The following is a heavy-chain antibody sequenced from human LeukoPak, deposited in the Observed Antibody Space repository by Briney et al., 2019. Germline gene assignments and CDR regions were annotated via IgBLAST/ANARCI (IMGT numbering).Heavy chain of an antibody. CDR1: GGSFSGYY. V-gene: IGHV4-34*01. Sequence: SETLSLTCAVYGGSFSGYYWSWIRQPPAKGLEWIGDINHNGSTNYNPSLKSRVTISVDTSKNQFSLKLSSVTAADTAVYYCARGRDGYNPGVYWGQGTLVTVSS. D-gene: IGHD5-24*01. CDR3: ARGRDGYNPGVY. CDR2: INHNGST. J-gene: IGHJ4*02.